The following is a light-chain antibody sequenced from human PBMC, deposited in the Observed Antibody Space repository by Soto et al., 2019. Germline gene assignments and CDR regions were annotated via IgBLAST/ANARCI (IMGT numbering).Light chain of an antibody. V-gene: IGKV1-8*01. J-gene: IGKJ1*01. CDR2: AAS. CDR3: QQYGGSPRT. CDR1: QGISSY. Sequence: AIRITQSPSSLSASTGDRVPLTCRASQGISSYLAWYQQKPGKAPKLLIYAASTLQSGVPSRFSGSGSGTDFTLTISRLEPEDFAVYYCQQYGGSPRTFGQGTKVDIK.